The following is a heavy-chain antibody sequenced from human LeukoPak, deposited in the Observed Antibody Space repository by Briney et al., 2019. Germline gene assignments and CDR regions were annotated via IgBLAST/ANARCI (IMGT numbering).Heavy chain of an antibody. CDR2: IRYDGSNK. CDR3: AREGYYDILTGYRAHFDY. J-gene: IGHJ4*02. CDR1: GFTFSSYG. D-gene: IGHD3-9*01. V-gene: IGHV3-30*02. Sequence: GGSLRLSCAASGFTFSSYGMHWVRQAPGKGLEWVAFIRYDGSNKYYADSVKGRFTISRDNSKNTLYLQMNSLRAEDTAVYYCAREGYYDILTGYRAHFDYWGQGTLVTVSS.